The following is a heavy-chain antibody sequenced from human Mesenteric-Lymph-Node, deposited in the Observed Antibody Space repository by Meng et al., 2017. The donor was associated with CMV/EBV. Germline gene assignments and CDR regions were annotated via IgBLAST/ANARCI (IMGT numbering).Heavy chain of an antibody. CDR1: GFTLSSYE. D-gene: IGHD3-3*01. J-gene: IGHJ3*02. CDR2: INSAGTTP. V-gene: IGHV3-48*03. CDR3: AREYYDSWSGYSKEAFDI. Sequence: GESLKISCVASGFTLSSYEMNWIRQAPGKGLEWVSYINSAGTTPKYADSLKGRFTISRDNAKNSLGLQMNSLRAEDTAVYYCAREYYDSWSGYSKEAFDIWGQGTTVTVSS.